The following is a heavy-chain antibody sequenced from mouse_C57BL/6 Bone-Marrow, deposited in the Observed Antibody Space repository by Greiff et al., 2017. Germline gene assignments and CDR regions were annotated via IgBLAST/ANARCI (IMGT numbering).Heavy chain of an antibody. D-gene: IGHD2-3*01. CDR3: ARRWLLNAMDY. Sequence: QVQLQQPGAELVMPGASVKLSCKASGYTFTSYWMHWVKQRPGQGLEWIGELDPSDSYTNYNQKFKGKSTLTVDKSSSTAYMQLSSLTSEDSAVYYCARRWLLNAMDYWGQGTSVTVSS. CDR2: LDPSDSYT. V-gene: IGHV1-69*01. CDR1: GYTFTSYW. J-gene: IGHJ4*01.